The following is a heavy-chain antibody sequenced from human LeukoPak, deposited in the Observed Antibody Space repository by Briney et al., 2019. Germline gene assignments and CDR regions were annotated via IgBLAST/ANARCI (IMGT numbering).Heavy chain of an antibody. CDR1: GGSISSYY. Sequence: SSETLSLTCTVSGGSISSYYWSWLRQPPGKGLEWIGYIYYSGSTNYNPSLKSRVTISVDTSKNQFSLKLSSVTAADTAVYYSARVSLRHGSGIWAFDIWGQGTMVTVSS. CDR3: ARVSLRHGSGIWAFDI. V-gene: IGHV4-59*01. CDR2: IYYSGST. D-gene: IGHD3-10*01. J-gene: IGHJ3*02.